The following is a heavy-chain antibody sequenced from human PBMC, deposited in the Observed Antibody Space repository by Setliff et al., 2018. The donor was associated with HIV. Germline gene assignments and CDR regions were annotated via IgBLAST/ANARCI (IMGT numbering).Heavy chain of an antibody. D-gene: IGHD5-12*01. CDR1: GDTFNNYG. CDR2: IIPIFKSA. CDR3: ARTSGDAYNYEGAFDV. V-gene: IGHV1-69*05. J-gene: IGHJ3*01. Sequence: SVKVSCKASGDTFNNYGLNWVRQAPGQGLEWMGGIIPIFKSADYAQKFQGRVTITTDESTSTAYMDLSSLKSEDTAIYYCARTSGDAYNYEGAFDVWGQGTLVTVSS.